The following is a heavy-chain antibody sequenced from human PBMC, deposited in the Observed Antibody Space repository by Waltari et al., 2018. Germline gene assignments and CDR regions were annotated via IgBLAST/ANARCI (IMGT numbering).Heavy chain of an antibody. CDR2: IWYDGSNK. CDR1: GFTFSSYG. Sequence: QVQLVESGGGVVQPGRSLRLSCAASGFTFSSYGMPWVREAPGKGLEWVAVIWYDGSNKYYADSVKGRFTISRDNSKNTLYLQMNSLRAEDTAVYYCARTLRPSITGTYYFDYWGQGTLVTVSS. J-gene: IGHJ4*02. CDR3: ARTLRPSITGTYYFDY. V-gene: IGHV3-33*01. D-gene: IGHD1-7*01.